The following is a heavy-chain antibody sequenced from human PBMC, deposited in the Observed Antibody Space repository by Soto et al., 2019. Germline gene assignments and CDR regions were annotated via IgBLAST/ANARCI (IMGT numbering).Heavy chain of an antibody. J-gene: IGHJ6*02. V-gene: IGHV3-30*18. D-gene: IGHD3-22*01. CDR3: AKDREWLLLLSDGMDV. CDR2: ISYDGSNK. CDR1: GFTFSSYG. Sequence: PGGSLRLSCAASGFTFSSYGMHWVRQAPGKGLEWVAVISYDGSNKYYADSVKGRFTISRDNSKNTLYLQMNSLRAEDTAVYYCAKDREWLLLLSDGMDVWGQGTTVTVSS.